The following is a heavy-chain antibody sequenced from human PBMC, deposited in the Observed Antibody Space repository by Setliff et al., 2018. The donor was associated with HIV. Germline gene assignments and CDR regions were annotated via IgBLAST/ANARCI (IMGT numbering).Heavy chain of an antibody. CDR2: INVNNGNT. CDR1: GYTFIHYD. V-gene: IGHV1-18*01. CDR3: ATDPGYSSTWYSESFQH. Sequence: GASVKVSCKASGYTFIHYDVSWVRRAPGQGLEWMGWINVNNGNTNYAQKFQGRVTMTTDTSTTTVYMELRSLRSDDTAVYYCATDPGYSSTWYSESFQHWGQGTVVTVSS. J-gene: IGHJ1*01. D-gene: IGHD6-13*01.